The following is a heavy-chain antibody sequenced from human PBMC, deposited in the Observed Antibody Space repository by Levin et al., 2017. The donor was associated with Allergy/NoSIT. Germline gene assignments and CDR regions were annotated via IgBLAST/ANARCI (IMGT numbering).Heavy chain of an antibody. CDR2: INQSGST. J-gene: IGHJ4*02. CDR3: ATLGIAAPGTIDY. Sequence: PSETLSLTCAVYGGSFSGYYWNWIRQPPGKGLEWIGEINQSGSTNSNPSLKSRVSISLDTSKNQFSLRLSSVTAADTAVYYCATLGIAAPGTIDYWGPGTLVTVSS. CDR1: GGSFSGYY. V-gene: IGHV4-34*01. D-gene: IGHD6-13*01.